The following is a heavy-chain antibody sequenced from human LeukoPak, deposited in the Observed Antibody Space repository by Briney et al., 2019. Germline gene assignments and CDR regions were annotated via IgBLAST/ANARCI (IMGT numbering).Heavy chain of an antibody. Sequence: PGGSLRLSCAASGFTFSSYAMHWVRQAPGKGLEYVSAISSNGGSTYYANSVKGRFTISRDNSKNTLYLQMGSLRAEDMAVCYCASVIAAAGTLNYYMDVWGKGTTVTISS. CDR1: GFTFSSYA. V-gene: IGHV3-64*01. CDR2: ISSNGGST. J-gene: IGHJ6*03. CDR3: ASVIAAAGTLNYYMDV. D-gene: IGHD6-13*01.